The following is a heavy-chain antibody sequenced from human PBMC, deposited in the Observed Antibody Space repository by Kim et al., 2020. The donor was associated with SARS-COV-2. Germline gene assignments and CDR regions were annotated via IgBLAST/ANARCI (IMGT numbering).Heavy chain of an antibody. D-gene: IGHD3-10*01. CDR3: AKLYGSGSYFDY. J-gene: IGHJ4*02. CDR1: GFTFDDYA. Sequence: GGSLRLSCAASGFTFDDYAMHWVRQAPGKGLEWVSGISWNSGSIGYADSVKGRFTISRDNAKNSLYLQMNSLRAEDTALYYCAKLYGSGSYFDYWGQGTL. V-gene: IGHV3-9*01. CDR2: ISWNSGSI.